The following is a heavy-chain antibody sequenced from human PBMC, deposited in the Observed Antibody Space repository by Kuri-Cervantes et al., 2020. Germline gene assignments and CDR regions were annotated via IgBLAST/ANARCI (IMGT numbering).Heavy chain of an antibody. CDR1: GFTFSDYY. D-gene: IGHD3-22*01. V-gene: IGHV3-11*04. CDR3: AREYYYDSSGYYDAFDI. J-gene: IGHJ3*02. CDR2: ISSSSSTI. Sequence: GESLKISCAASGFTFSDYYMTWIRQAPGKGLEWVSYISSSSSTIYYADSVKGRFTISRDNAKNSLYLQMNSLRAEDTAVYYCAREYYYDSSGYYDAFDIWGQGTMVTVSS.